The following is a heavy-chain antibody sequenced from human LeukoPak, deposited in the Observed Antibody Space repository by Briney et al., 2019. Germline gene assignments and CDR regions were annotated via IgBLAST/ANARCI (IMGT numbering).Heavy chain of an antibody. V-gene: IGHV3-48*03. CDR1: GFTFSSYE. Sequence: PGGSLRLSCAASGFTFSSYEMNWVRQTPGKGLEWISYISSSGDTIYYADSVKGRFTISRDNAKNSLYLQMNSLRAEDTAVYYCARDGQQWPIYYWGQGTLVTVSS. CDR2: ISSSGDTI. J-gene: IGHJ4*02. CDR3: ARDGQQWPIYY. D-gene: IGHD6-19*01.